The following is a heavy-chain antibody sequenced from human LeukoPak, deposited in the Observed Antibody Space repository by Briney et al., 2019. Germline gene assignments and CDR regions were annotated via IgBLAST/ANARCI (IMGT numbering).Heavy chain of an antibody. CDR3: ARECSSTSCPYNNMDV. CDR1: GGSISSYY. J-gene: IGHJ6*02. CDR2: IYSSGET. D-gene: IGHD2-2*01. Sequence: SETLSLTCTVSGGSISSYYWSWIRQPAGKGLEWIGRIYSSGETNYNPSLKSRLTMSVDTSKNQFSLKLSSVTAADTAVYYCARECSSTSCPYNNMDVWGQGTTVTVSS. V-gene: IGHV4-4*07.